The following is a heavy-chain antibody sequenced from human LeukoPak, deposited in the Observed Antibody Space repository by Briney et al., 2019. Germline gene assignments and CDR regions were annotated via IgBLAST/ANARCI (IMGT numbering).Heavy chain of an antibody. V-gene: IGHV3-7*05. D-gene: IGHD5-12*01. Sequence: PGGSLRLSCAASGFAFSSYWMSWVRQAPGKGLEWVANMKYDGSEIYYVDSVKGRFTISRDNAKNSLYLQMNSLRAADTAVYYCAREGTITAYNFDYWGQGTLVTVSS. CDR2: MKYDGSEI. CDR3: AREGTITAYNFDY. CDR1: GFAFSSYW. J-gene: IGHJ4*02.